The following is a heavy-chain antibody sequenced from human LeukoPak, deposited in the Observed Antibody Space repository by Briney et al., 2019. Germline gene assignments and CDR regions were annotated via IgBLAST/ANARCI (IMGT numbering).Heavy chain of an antibody. CDR3: ARESYSSGWYKDY. CDR2: IYSSGST. D-gene: IGHD6-19*01. V-gene: IGHV4-4*07. CDR1: GGSISSYY. J-gene: IGHJ4*02. Sequence: PSETLSLTCTVSGGSISSYYWSWIRQPAGKGLEWIGRIYSSGSTNYNPSLKSRVTMSVDTSKNQFSLNLSSLTAADTTFYYRARESYSSGWYKDYWGQGILVTVSS.